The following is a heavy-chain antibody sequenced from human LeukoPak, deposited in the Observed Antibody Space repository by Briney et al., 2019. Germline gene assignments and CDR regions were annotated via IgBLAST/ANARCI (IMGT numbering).Heavy chain of an antibody. V-gene: IGHV3-9*01. CDR2: INWNSDRI. CDR3: ARASYYYDTTGLGAVDI. J-gene: IGHJ3*02. CDR1: GFTFNDHA. D-gene: IGHD3-22*01. Sequence: SLRLSCVASGFTFNDHAMYWVRQAPGKGLEWVSGINWNSDRIGYADSVKGRFTISRDDAKKSLFQQMNSLRTEDTALYYCARASYYYDTTGLGAVDIWGQGTMVTVSS.